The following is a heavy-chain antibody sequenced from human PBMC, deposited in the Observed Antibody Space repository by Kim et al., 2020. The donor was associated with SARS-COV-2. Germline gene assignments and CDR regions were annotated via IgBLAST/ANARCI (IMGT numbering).Heavy chain of an antibody. D-gene: IGHD3-10*01. J-gene: IGHJ4*02. CDR3: GDYHGAGSHYTY. V-gene: IGHV3-23*01. Sequence: TDTAVSVKGRFRISRDNAKNILYLQLNSLRAEDTDVYYCGDYHGAGSHYTYWGQGTLVTVSS. CDR2: T.